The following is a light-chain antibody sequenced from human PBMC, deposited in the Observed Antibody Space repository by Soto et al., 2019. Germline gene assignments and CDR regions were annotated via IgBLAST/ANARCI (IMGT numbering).Light chain of an antibody. V-gene: IGLV2-14*01. CDR1: SSDVGLYNY. CDR3: TSYTGSSPHVI. J-gene: IGLJ2*01. Sequence: QSVLTQPASVSGSPGQSITISCTGTSSDVGLYNYVSWYQQHPDKAPKLMIYDVSNRPSGVSDRFSGSKSANTASLTISGLQAEDEADYYCTSYTGSSPHVIFGGGTKLTVL. CDR2: DVS.